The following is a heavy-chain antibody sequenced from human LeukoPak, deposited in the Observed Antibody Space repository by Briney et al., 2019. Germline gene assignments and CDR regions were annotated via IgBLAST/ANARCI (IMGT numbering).Heavy chain of an antibody. D-gene: IGHD6-6*01. CDR1: GFTFSGYD. CDR3: ARGSSNVAARNNWFDP. CDR2: ISGSSSYI. V-gene: IGHV3-21*01. Sequence: GGSLRLSCAASGFTFSGYDMNWVRQAPGKGLEWGSSISGSSSYIYYEDSMKGRFTIARDNAKNSLYLQRNSLRAEDTAVYYCARGSSNVAARNNWFDPWGQGTLVTVSS. J-gene: IGHJ5*02.